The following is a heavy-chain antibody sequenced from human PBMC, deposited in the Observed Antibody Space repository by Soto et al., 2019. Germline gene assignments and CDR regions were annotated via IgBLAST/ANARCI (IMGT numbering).Heavy chain of an antibody. Sequence: QVQLQQWGAGLLKPSETLSLTCAVYGGSFSGYYWSWIRQPPGKGLEWIGEINHSGSTNYNPSLNSRVTKSVDTSQNQFSLKLSSVTAADTAVNYCARGREGLLRYFDANYYYGMDVWGQGTTVTVSS. J-gene: IGHJ6*02. V-gene: IGHV4-34*01. CDR2: INHSGST. CDR3: ARGREGLLRYFDANYYYGMDV. CDR1: GGSFSGYY. D-gene: IGHD3-9*01.